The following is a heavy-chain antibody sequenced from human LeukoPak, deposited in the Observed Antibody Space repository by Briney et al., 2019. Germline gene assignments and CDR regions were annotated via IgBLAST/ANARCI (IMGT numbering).Heavy chain of an antibody. CDR3: STAGDYFYYMDV. V-gene: IGHV1-18*01. CDR1: GYTFTTYG. D-gene: IGHD1-1*01. CDR2: ISVYTGNA. J-gene: IGHJ6*03. Sequence: ASVKLSCKASGYTFTTYGISWVRQAPGQGLEWMGWISVYTGNAHYAQTLQGRVTMTTDTSTSTDYMELRSLRSDDTAMYYCSTAGDYFYYMDVWGKGTTVTVSS.